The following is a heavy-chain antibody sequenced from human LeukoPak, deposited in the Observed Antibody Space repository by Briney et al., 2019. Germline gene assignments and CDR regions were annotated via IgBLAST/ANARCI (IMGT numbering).Heavy chain of an antibody. CDR3: AREVGGTGYYFDY. CDR2: VYYTGST. Sequence: SETLSLTCTVSAGSVTNGDYYWSWLRQPPGKALEWIGFVYYTGSTYYTPSLEGRATISVDTSKNQFSVKLSSVTAADTAVYYCAREVGGTGYYFDYWGQGSLVTVSS. D-gene: IGHD1-26*01. CDR1: AGSVTNGDYY. J-gene: IGHJ4*02. V-gene: IGHV4-61*08.